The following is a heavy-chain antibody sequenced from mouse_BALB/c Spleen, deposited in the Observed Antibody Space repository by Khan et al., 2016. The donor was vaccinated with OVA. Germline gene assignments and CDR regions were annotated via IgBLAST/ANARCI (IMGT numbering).Heavy chain of an antibody. Sequence: VQLKQSGPELEKPGASVKISCKASGYSFTGYNMNWVKQSNGKSLEWIGNIDPYYGGATYNQKFKGKATITADTSSNTSYLQLNSLTSEDTAVYYCAHPSYDPRDFEVWGAGTTVTVSS. CDR3: AHPSYDPRDFEV. J-gene: IGHJ1*01. CDR2: IDPYYGGA. V-gene: IGHV1-39*01. CDR1: GYSFTGYN. D-gene: IGHD2-3*01.